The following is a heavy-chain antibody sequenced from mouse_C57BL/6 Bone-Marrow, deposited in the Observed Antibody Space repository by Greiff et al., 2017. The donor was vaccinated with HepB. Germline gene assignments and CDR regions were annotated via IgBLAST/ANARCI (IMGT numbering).Heavy chain of an antibody. CDR2: IYPGSGST. Sequence: VQLQQPGAELVKPGASVKMSCKASGYTFTSYWITWVKQRPGQGLEWIGDIYPGSGSTNYNEKFKSKATLTVDTSSSTAYMQLSRLTSEDSAVYYCARSDSKKGYYFDYWGQGTTLTVSS. V-gene: IGHV1-55*01. J-gene: IGHJ2*01. D-gene: IGHD2-5*01. CDR3: ARSDSKKGYYFDY. CDR1: GYTFTSYW.